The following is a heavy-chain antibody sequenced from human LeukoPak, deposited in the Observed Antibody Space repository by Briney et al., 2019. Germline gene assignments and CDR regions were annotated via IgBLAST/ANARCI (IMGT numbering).Heavy chain of an antibody. J-gene: IGHJ6*03. Sequence: GESLKISCKGSGYSFTSYWIGWVRQMPGKGLEWMGIIYPGDSDTRYSPSFQGQVTISADKSISTAYLQWSSLKASDTAMYYCARHGCSSTSCYDYYYYYMDVWGKGTTVTVSS. CDR2: IYPGDSDT. CDR3: ARHGCSSTSCYDYYYYYMDV. D-gene: IGHD2-2*01. CDR1: GYSFTSYW. V-gene: IGHV5-51*01.